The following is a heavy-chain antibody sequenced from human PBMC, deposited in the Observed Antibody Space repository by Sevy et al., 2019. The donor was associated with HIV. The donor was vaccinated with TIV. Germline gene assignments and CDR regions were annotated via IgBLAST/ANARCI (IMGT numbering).Heavy chain of an antibody. J-gene: IGHJ4*02. CDR1: GFTFSSYW. Sequence: GGSLRLSCAASGFTFSSYWMSWVRQAPGKGLEWVANIKQDGSEKYYVDSVKGRLTISRDNAKNSLYLQMNSLRAEDTAVYYCARDSHPVHSENPLYYWGQGTLVTVSS. CDR2: IKQDGSEK. V-gene: IGHV3-7*01. D-gene: IGHD2-15*01. CDR3: ARDSHPVHSENPLYY.